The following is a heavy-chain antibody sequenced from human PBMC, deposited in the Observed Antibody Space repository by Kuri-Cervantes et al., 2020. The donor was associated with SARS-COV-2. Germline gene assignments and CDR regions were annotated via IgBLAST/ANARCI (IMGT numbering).Heavy chain of an antibody. CDR1: GFTVSSYA. CDR3: ARDKVLSWEQGISEPAFDI. J-gene: IGHJ3*02. CDR2: ISYDGSNK. D-gene: IGHD1-26*01. Sequence: GGSLRLSCAASGFTVSSYAMHWVRQAPGKGLEWVAVISYDGSNKYYADPVKGRFTISRDNSKNTLYLQMNSLRAEDTAVYYCARDKVLSWEQGISEPAFDIWGQGTMVTVSS. V-gene: IGHV3-30-3*01.